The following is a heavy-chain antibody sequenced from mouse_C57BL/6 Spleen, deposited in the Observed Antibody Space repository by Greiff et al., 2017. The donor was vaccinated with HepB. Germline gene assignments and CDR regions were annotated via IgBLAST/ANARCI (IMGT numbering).Heavy chain of an antibody. J-gene: IGHJ4*01. CDR1: GFTFSSYA. CDR2: ISSGGDYI. Sequence: EVQRVESGEGLVKPGGSLKLSCAASGFTFSSYAMSWVRQTPEKRLEWVAYISSGGDYIYYADTVKGRFTISRDNARNTLYLQMSSLKSEDTAMYYCTRGAGWDDYAMDYWGQGTSVTVSS. CDR3: TRGAGWDDYAMDY. V-gene: IGHV5-9-1*02. D-gene: IGHD4-1*01.